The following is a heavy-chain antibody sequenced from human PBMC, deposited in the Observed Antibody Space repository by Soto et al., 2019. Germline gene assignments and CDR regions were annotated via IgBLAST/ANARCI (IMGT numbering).Heavy chain of an antibody. J-gene: IGHJ6*02. V-gene: IGHV1-8*02. CDR1: GYDFTAYD. D-gene: IGHD6-13*01. CDR3: GRGPSPRAPAGGTPFYYAMDV. CDR2: MNPINGAT. Sequence: ASVKVSCKASGYDFTAYDINWVRQASGQGLEWMGWMNPINGATGSARRFQGRVSMTRNTATGTAYLELTSLRSDDTAVYYCGRGPSPRAPAGGTPFYYAMDVRGQGTTVTVSS.